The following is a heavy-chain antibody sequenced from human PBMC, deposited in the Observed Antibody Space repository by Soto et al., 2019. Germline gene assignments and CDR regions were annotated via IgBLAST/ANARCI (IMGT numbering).Heavy chain of an antibody. J-gene: IGHJ5*02. CDR2: IYYSGST. V-gene: IGHV4-39*01. D-gene: IGHD1-1*01. CDR3: ARAPEGRPRLDP. CDR1: GGSISSSSYY. Sequence: SETLSLTCTVSGGSISSSSYYWGWIRQPPGKGLEWIGSIYYSGSTNYNPSLKSRVTISVDTSKNQFSLKLSSVTAADTAVYYCARAPEGRPRLDPWGQGTLVTVSS.